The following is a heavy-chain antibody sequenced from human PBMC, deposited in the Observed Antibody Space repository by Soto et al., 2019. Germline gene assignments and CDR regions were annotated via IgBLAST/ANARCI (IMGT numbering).Heavy chain of an antibody. V-gene: IGHV1-69*01. CDR2: SIPIFGTA. Sequence: QVQLVQSGAEVKKPGSSEKVSCKASGGTFSSYAISWVRQAPGQGLEWMGGSIPIFGTANYAQKFQGRVTITADESTSTAYMELSSLRSADTDVYYCANYCTNGVCRFDYWGQGPLVTVSS. J-gene: IGHJ4*02. CDR3: ANYCTNGVCRFDY. D-gene: IGHD2-8*01. CDR1: GGTFSSYA.